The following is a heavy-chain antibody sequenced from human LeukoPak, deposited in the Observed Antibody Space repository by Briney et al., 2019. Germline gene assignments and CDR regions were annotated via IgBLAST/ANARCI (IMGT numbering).Heavy chain of an antibody. D-gene: IGHD2-21*02. CDR3: ARDTALWTFDI. J-gene: IGHJ3*02. CDR2: IYTSGSTINNPSLKNT. Sequence: SETLSLTCTVSGDSIGSGSYYWTWIRQPAGKGLEWIGRIYTSGSTINNPSLKNTNYNPSLKSRLTMSVDRSKNQFFLKMTSVTAADTAMYYCARDTALWTFDIWGQGTMVTVSS. CDR1: GDSIGSGSYY. V-gene: IGHV4-61*02.